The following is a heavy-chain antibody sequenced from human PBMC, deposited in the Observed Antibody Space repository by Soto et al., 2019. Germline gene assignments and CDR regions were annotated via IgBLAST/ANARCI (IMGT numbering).Heavy chain of an antibody. V-gene: IGHV3-23*01. J-gene: IGHJ5*02. CDR3: AKSIIVLMVYAPLHEGYGNWFDP. Sequence: GGSLRLSCAASGFTFSSYAMSWVRQAPGKGLEWVSAISGSGGSTYYADSVKGRFTISRDNSKNTLYLQMNSLRAEDTAVYYCAKSIIVLMVYAPLHEGYGNWFDPWGQGTLVTVSS. CDR1: GFTFSSYA. CDR2: ISGSGGST. D-gene: IGHD2-8*01.